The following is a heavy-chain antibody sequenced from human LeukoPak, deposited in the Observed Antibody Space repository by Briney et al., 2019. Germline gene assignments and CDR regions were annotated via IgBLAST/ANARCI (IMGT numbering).Heavy chain of an antibody. Sequence: ASVKVSCKASGNTFTGNFMHWLRQDPGQGLEGVGWINPITGKNNYAQNLQDRVTMTRDTSITTVYMQLSRLTAGDTAVYHCARGRIIAVPGTDWFDPWGQGTLVTVSS. J-gene: IGHJ5*02. V-gene: IGHV1-2*02. D-gene: IGHD6-19*01. CDR3: ARGRIIAVPGTDWFDP. CDR2: INPITGKN. CDR1: GNTFTGNF.